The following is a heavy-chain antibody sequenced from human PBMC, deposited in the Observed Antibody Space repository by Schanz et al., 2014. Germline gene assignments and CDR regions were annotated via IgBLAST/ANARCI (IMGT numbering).Heavy chain of an antibody. CDR1: GFSFSRYG. V-gene: IGHV3-30*18. Sequence: QIQLVESGGGVVQPGTSLRLSCTISGFSFSRYGMHWVRQAPGKGLEWVAAISYDGSSKFYADSVKGRFTISRDNSKNTVYLQMDSLRPEDTAVYYCAKQFLSYYFYGMDVWGQGTTVTVSS. J-gene: IGHJ6*02. CDR2: ISYDGSSK. CDR3: AKQFLSYYFYGMDV.